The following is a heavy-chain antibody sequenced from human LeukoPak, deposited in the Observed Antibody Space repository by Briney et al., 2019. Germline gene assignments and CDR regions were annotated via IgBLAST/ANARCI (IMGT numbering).Heavy chain of an antibody. CDR2: IYYSGST. J-gene: IGHJ4*02. CDR3: ARVRGDGYKIDY. V-gene: IGHV4-59*01. D-gene: IGHD5-24*01. Sequence: PSETLSLTCAVYGGSFSGYYWSWIRQPPGKGLEWIGYIYYSGSTNYNPSLKSRVTISVDTSKNQFSLKLSSVTAADTAVYYCARVRGDGYKIDYWGQGTLVTVSS. CDR1: GGSFSGYY.